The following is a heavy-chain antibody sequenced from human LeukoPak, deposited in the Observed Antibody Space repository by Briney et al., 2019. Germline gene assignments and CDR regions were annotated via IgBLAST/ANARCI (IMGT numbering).Heavy chain of an antibody. D-gene: IGHD3-10*01. CDR1: GFTFSSYA. Sequence: GGSLRLSCAASGFTFSSYAMSWVRQAPGKGLEWVSAISGSGGSTYYADSEKGRFTISRDNSKNTLYLQMNSLRAEDTAVYYCARSRITMVRGVGYNWFDPWGQGTLVTVSS. V-gene: IGHV3-23*01. J-gene: IGHJ5*02. CDR2: ISGSGGST. CDR3: ARSRITMVRGVGYNWFDP.